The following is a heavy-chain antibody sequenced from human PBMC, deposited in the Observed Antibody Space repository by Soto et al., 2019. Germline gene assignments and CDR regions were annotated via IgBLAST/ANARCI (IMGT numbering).Heavy chain of an antibody. V-gene: IGHV5-10-1*01. D-gene: IGHD3-10*01. CDR2: IDPSDSYT. Sequence: GESLKISCKGSGYSFTSYWISWVRQMPGKGLEWMGRIDPSDSYTNYSPSFQGHVTISADKSISTAYLQWSSLKASDTAMYYCASGSNHYYGSGGYPPYYYYYGMDVWGQGTTVTVSS. CDR1: GYSFTSYW. J-gene: IGHJ6*02. CDR3: ASGSNHYYGSGGYPPYYYYYGMDV.